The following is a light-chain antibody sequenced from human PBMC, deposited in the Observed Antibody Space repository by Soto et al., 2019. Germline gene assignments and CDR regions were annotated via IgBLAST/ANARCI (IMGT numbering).Light chain of an antibody. CDR3: SSYTSTNNVV. J-gene: IGLJ2*01. Sequence: QSVLTQPASVSGSPGQSITISCTGTSSDVGGYNYVSWYQQRPGKAPKLMIYDVNNRPSGVSNRFSGSKSGNTASLTISGLQAEDEADYYCSSYTSTNNVVFGGGTKLTVL. CDR2: DVN. V-gene: IGLV2-14*01. CDR1: SSDVGGYNY.